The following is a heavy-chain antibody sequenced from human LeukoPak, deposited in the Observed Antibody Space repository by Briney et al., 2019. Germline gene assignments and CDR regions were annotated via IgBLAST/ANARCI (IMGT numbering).Heavy chain of an antibody. J-gene: IGHJ4*02. V-gene: IGHV3-53*01. CDR2: IYSGGST. D-gene: IGHD2-8*01. CDR1: GFTVSSNY. Sequence: GGSLRLSCAASGFTVSSNYMSWVRQAPGKGLEWVSVIYSGGSTHYADSVKGRFTISRDNSKNTLYLQMNSLRAEDTAVYYCASNGHEGYFDYWGQGTLVTVSS. CDR3: ASNGHEGYFDY.